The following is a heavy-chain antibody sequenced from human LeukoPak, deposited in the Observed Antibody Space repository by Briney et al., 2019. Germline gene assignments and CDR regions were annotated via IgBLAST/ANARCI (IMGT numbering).Heavy chain of an antibody. D-gene: IGHD3-22*01. CDR1: GFTFSSYA. J-gene: IGHJ4*02. V-gene: IGHV3-23*01. CDR3: AKVGYYDSSGYYYYFDY. CDR2: ISGSGGST. Sequence: GGSLRLSCAASGFTFSSYAMSWVRQAPGKGLEWVSAISGSGGSTYYADSVKGRFTISRDNSKNTLYLQMNSLRAEDTAVYYCAKVGYYDSSGYYYYFDYWGQGTLVTVSS.